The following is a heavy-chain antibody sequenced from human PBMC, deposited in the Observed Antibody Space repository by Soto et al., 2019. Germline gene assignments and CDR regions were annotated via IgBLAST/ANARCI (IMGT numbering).Heavy chain of an antibody. J-gene: IGHJ4*02. D-gene: IGHD3-10*01. CDR3: AKGVKGISMVLGYFDY. Sequence: GGSLRLSCAASGFTFSSYAMTWVRQAPGKGLEWVSAISGSGITTYYADSVKGRFTISRDNSKNTLYLQMNSLRAEDTAVYYCAKGVKGISMVLGYFDYWGQGTLVTVSS. V-gene: IGHV3-23*01. CDR1: GFTFSSYA. CDR2: ISGSGITT.